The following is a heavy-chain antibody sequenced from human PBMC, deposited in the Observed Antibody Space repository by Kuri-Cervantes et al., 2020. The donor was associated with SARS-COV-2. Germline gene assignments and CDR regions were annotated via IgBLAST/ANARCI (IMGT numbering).Heavy chain of an antibody. CDR1: GFTFSSYS. Sequence: GGSLRLSCAASGFTFSSYSMNWVRQAPGKGLEWVSSISSSSSYIYYADSVKGRFTISRDNAKNSLYLQMNSLRAEDTAVYYCARALRGYSYGYYYGMDVWAQGTTVT. CDR2: ISSSSSYI. V-gene: IGHV3-21*01. CDR3: ARALRGYSYGYYYGMDV. D-gene: IGHD5-18*01. J-gene: IGHJ6*02.